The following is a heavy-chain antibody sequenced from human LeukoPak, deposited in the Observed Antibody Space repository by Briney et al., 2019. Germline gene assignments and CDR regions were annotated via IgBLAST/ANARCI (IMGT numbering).Heavy chain of an antibody. CDR3: ARERSGSSIDH. CDR1: GFIFSTYG. J-gene: IGHJ4*02. D-gene: IGHD1-26*01. V-gene: IGHV3-33*01. Sequence: GGSLRLSCAASGFIFSTYGMHWVRQAPGKGLEWVAVIWYDGGNKYYADSVKGRFTISRDNSKNTLYLQMNSLRAEDTAVYYCARERSGSSIDHWGQGTLVTVSS. CDR2: IWYDGGNK.